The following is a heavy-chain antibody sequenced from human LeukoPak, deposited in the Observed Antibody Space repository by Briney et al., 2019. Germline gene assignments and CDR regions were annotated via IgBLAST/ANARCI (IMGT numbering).Heavy chain of an antibody. Sequence: ASVRVSCKASGYTFTSYGISWVCQAPGQGVEWLGWISAYNGNTNYAQKLQGRVTMTTDTSTSTAYMELRSLRSDDTAVYYCARDGYSGTSPSDYWGQGTLVTVSS. D-gene: IGHD1-26*01. V-gene: IGHV1-18*01. CDR3: ARDGYSGTSPSDY. CDR1: GYTFTSYG. J-gene: IGHJ4*02. CDR2: ISAYNGNT.